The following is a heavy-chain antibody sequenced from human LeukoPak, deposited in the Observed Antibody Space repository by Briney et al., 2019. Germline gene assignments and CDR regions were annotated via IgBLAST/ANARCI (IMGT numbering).Heavy chain of an antibody. J-gene: IGHJ4*02. D-gene: IGHD3/OR15-3a*01. CDR1: DGSIRTYY. CDR3: ATNKDWAEAD. CDR2: IYYRGAI. Sequence: PSETLSLTCSVSDGSIRTYYWSWIRQSPGQGLEWIGNIYYRGAINYNPSLKSRVIISIDTSKNQFSLKVTSLTAADTAVYYCATNKDWAEADWGQGTLVIVSS. V-gene: IGHV4-59*03.